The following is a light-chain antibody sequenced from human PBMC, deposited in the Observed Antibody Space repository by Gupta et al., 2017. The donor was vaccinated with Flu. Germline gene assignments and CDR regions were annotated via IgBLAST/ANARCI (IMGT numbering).Light chain of an antibody. J-gene: IGKJ4*01. CDR2: DAS. CDR3: QQRGNWPLT. Sequence: EIVLTQSPATLSLSPGERATLSCRASQSVRTYLAWYQQKPGQAPRLLIYDASNRATGIPARFSGSGSGTDVTLTISSLEPEDFAVYYCQQRGNWPLTFGGGTKVVIK. CDR1: QSVRTY. V-gene: IGKV3-11*01.